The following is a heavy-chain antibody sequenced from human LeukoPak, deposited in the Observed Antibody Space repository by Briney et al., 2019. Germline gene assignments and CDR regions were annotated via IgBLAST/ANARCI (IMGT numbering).Heavy chain of an antibody. J-gene: IGHJ4*02. Sequence: GGSLRLSCAASGFTFSMFDMHWVRQAPGKGLEWLAVISSDGINKKYADSVKGRFTSSRENSKNTVHLQMNNLRPDDTAIYYCARDSSVVRYFDWSDYFDYWGQGTVVTVSS. CDR1: GFTFSMFD. CDR2: ISSDGINK. CDR3: ARDSSVVRYFDWSDYFDY. V-gene: IGHV3-30*03. D-gene: IGHD3-9*01.